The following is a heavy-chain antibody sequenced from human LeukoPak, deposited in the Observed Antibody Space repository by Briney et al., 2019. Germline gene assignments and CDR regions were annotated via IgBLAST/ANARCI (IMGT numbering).Heavy chain of an antibody. CDR3: ARGSPGVLRFLEWSIGDAFDV. CDR1: GGSISSSSYS. CDR2: INHSGST. D-gene: IGHD3-3*01. J-gene: IGHJ3*01. V-gene: IGHV4-39*07. Sequence: PSETLSLTCTVSGGSISSSSYSWGWIRQPPGKGLEWIGEINHSGSTNYNPSLKSRVTISVDTSKNQFSLKLSSVTAADTAVYYCARGSPGVLRFLEWSIGDAFDVWGQGTMVTVSS.